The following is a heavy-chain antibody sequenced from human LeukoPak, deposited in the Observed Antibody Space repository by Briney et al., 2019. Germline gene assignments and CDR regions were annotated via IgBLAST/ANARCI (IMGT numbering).Heavy chain of an antibody. V-gene: IGHV3-23*01. Sequence: GGSLRLSCAASGFTFSSYAMSWVRQAPGKGLEWVSVIGGSGGSTYYADSVKGRFTISRDNAKNSLYLQMNSLRAEDTAVYYCARDWVTTDYWGQGTLVTVSS. CDR3: ARDWVTTDY. CDR1: GFTFSSYA. CDR2: IGGSGGST. D-gene: IGHD4-17*01. J-gene: IGHJ4*02.